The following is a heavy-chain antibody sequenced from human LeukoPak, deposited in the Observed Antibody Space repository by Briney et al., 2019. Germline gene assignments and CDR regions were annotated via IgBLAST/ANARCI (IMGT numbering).Heavy chain of an antibody. Sequence: PSETLSLTCTVSGGSISSYYWSWIRQPPGKGLEWIGYIYYSGSTNYNPSLKSRVTISEDTSKNQFSLKLSSVTAADTAVYYCARDVCSGGSCYSNWGQGTLVTVSS. CDR2: IYYSGST. CDR1: GGSISSYY. V-gene: IGHV4-59*01. CDR3: ARDVCSGGSCYSN. D-gene: IGHD2-15*01. J-gene: IGHJ4*02.